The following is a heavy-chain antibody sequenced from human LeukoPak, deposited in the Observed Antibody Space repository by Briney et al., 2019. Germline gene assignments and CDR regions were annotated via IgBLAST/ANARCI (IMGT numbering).Heavy chain of an antibody. CDR3: ARDTSSSWYYFDH. D-gene: IGHD6-13*01. V-gene: IGHV3-33*01. J-gene: IGHJ4*02. CDR2: IWSDGSTK. Sequence: GRSLILSCAASEFTFSNYGMHWVRQAPGKGLEWVAVIWSDGSTKYYAESVQGRFTISRDTSKNRLYLQLNSLRVEDTAVFYCARDTSSSWYYFDHWGQGTLVTVSS. CDR1: EFTFSNYG.